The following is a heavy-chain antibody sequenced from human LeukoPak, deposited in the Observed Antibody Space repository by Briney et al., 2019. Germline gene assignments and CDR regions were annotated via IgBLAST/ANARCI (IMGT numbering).Heavy chain of an antibody. CDR3: ASEVVDDTLDY. D-gene: IGHD2-15*01. CDR2: ISSGSSYI. Sequence: GGSLRLSCAASGFTFSNFTMNWVRQAPGKGLEWVSSISSGSSYIYYADSVKGRFTISRDNAKNSLYLQMNSLRAEDTAVYYCASEVVDDTLDYWGQGTLVTVSS. V-gene: IGHV3-21*01. CDR1: GFTFSNFT. J-gene: IGHJ4*02.